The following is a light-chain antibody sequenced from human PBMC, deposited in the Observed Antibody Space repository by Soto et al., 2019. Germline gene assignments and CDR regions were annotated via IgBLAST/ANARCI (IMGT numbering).Light chain of an antibody. V-gene: IGKV3-15*01. CDR1: QSISSR. J-gene: IGKJ2*01. Sequence: EIVMTQSPATLSVSPGERATLSCRASQSISSRLAWYQQKPGQAPRLLIHDASTRVTGIPARFSGSGSGTEFTLTISSLQSEDFTVYYCHQYNNWLYTFGQGTKVDIK. CDR3: HQYNNWLYT. CDR2: DAS.